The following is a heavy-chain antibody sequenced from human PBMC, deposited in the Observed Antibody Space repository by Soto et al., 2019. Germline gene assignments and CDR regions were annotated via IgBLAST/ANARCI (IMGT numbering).Heavy chain of an antibody. Sequence: QLQLQESGSGLVRPSQTLSLTCTVSGASIGSGSYSWNWIRQPPGKGLEWIGYLHHSGDTYFNPSLRRRVSTSVDRSNNQFSLKLISVTAVDTAVYYCARFPVGFGELDYWGQGALVTVSS. D-gene: IGHD3-10*01. CDR2: LHHSGDT. CDR1: GASIGSGSYS. V-gene: IGHV4-30-2*01. CDR3: ARFPVGFGELDY. J-gene: IGHJ4*02.